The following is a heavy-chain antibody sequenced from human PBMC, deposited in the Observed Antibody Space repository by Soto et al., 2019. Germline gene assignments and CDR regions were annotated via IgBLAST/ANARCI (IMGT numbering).Heavy chain of an antibody. J-gene: IGHJ6*02. CDR2: IYHSGST. CDR3: AVVSSTHYYYYGMYA. V-gene: IGHV4-4*02. Sequence: SETLSLTCAVSGGSISSSNWWSWVRQPPGKGLEWIGEIYHSGSTNYNPSLKSRVTISVDKSKNQHSLKLSSVTAADTAVYYCAVVSSTHYYYYGMYAWGQGTTVTVSS. CDR1: GGSISSSNW. D-gene: IGHD6-6*01.